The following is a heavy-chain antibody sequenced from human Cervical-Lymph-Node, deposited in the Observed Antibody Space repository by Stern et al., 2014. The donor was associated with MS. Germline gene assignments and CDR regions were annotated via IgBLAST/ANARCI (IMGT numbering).Heavy chain of an antibody. CDR3: ASTYIYTSGSYYSDYYGMDV. CDR1: GGSLSSGDYY. CDR2: IHNSGTT. Sequence: QVQLQESGPGLVKPSQTLSLTCTVSGGSLSSGDYYWSWIRQPPGKGLEWFGYIHNSGTTYYNPSLKSRVTISVDTSKNHFSLKLSSVAATDTAVYYCASTYIYTSGSYYSDYYGMDVWGQGTTVTVSS. V-gene: IGHV4-30-4*01. J-gene: IGHJ6*02. D-gene: IGHD3-10*01.